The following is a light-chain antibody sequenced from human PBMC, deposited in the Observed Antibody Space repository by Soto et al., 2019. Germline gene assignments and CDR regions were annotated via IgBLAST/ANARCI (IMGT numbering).Light chain of an antibody. V-gene: IGKV3-20*01. Sequence: EIVLTQSPGTLSLSPGERATLSCRASQSASSSYLAWYQQKPGQAPRLLIYDASNRATGIPDRFSGSGSGTDFTLTIHGLEPEDFGVYCCQQCGGSPQKVGQGTKGDMK. J-gene: IGKJ1*01. CDR2: DAS. CDR3: QQCGGSPQK. CDR1: QSASSSY.